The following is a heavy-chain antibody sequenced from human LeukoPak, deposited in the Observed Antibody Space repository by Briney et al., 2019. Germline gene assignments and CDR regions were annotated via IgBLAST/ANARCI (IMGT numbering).Heavy chain of an antibody. CDR3: ARQGGANSGRYSGALDI. J-gene: IGHJ3*02. CDR2: IYPGDSNT. V-gene: IGHV5-51*01. CDR1: GYRFTSNW. D-gene: IGHD1-26*01. Sequence: GESLKISCKGSGYRFTSNWIVWVRLMPGKGLEWMGIIYPGDSNTRYSPSFQGQVTISADKSISTAYLQWSSLKASDTAIYYCARQGGANSGRYSGALDIWGQGTMVTVSS.